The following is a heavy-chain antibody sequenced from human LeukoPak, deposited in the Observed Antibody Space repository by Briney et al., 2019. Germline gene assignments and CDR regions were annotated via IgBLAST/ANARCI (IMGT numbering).Heavy chain of an antibody. J-gene: IGHJ4*02. D-gene: IGHD6-13*01. V-gene: IGHV3-21*01. CDR2: ISSSDSYI. Sequence: KSGGSLRLSCAASGFTFSSYSMNWVRQAPGKGLEWVSFISSSDSYIYYADSVKGRFTISRDNAKNSLYLQMNSLRAEDTAVYYCASTTPGYSSSWYGPGGYWGQGTLVTVSS. CDR3: ASTTPGYSSSWYGPGGY. CDR1: GFTFSSYS.